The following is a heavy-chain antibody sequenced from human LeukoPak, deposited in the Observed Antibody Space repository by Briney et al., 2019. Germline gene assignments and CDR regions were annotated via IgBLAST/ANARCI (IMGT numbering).Heavy chain of an antibody. Sequence: ASVKVSCKASGYTFTGYYMHWVRHAPGQGLEWMGRINPHSGGTHYAQKYQGRVTMTRDTSISTAYMELSRLRSDDTAVYYCASSILGDILTGYYIYAFDIWGQGTMVTVSS. J-gene: IGHJ3*02. CDR2: INPHSGGT. V-gene: IGHV1-2*06. CDR3: ASSILGDILTGYYIYAFDI. D-gene: IGHD3-9*01. CDR1: GYTFTGYY.